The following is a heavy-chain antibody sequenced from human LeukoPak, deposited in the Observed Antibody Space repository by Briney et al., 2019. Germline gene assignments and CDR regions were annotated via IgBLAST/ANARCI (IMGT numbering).Heavy chain of an antibody. J-gene: IGHJ4*02. CDR3: AGEEYSGSYYFDY. CDR1: GFTFSSYS. CDR2: ISSSSSYI. V-gene: IGHV3-21*01. Sequence: NPGGSLRLSCAASGFTFSSYSMNWVRQAPGKGLEWVSSISSSSSYIYYADSVKGRFTISRDNAKNSLYLQMNSLRAEDTAVYYCAGEEYSGSYYFDYWGQGTLVTVSS. D-gene: IGHD1-26*01.